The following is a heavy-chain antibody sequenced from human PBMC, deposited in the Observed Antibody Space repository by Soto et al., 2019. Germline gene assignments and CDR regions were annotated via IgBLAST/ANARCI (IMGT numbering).Heavy chain of an antibody. CDR3: ARLEGLATISYYFDF. D-gene: IGHD3-9*01. Sequence: SETLSLTCSVSGDSITSDGYSWSWLRQPRGKGLEWIGYILQSGSTYYNPSLQTRVTISLDKSKSQFSLKLNSVTAADSAVYFCARLEGLATISYYFDFWGPGALVTVSS. CDR1: GDSITSDGYS. CDR2: ILQSGST. J-gene: IGHJ4*02. V-gene: IGHV4-30-2*01.